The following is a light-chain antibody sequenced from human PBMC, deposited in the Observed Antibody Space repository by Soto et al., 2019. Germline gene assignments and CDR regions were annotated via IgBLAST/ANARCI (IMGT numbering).Light chain of an antibody. CDR3: QHFGGTTFT. CDR1: QSVSSSY. Sequence: PGTLSLSPGEGATLSCMASQSVSSSYIAWYQQRPGQTPSLLIYGASTRATGIPDRFSGSGSGTHFTLTISRLEPGDFAVYYGQHFGGTTFTFGQGTRLEIK. V-gene: IGKV3-20*01. CDR2: GAS. J-gene: IGKJ5*01.